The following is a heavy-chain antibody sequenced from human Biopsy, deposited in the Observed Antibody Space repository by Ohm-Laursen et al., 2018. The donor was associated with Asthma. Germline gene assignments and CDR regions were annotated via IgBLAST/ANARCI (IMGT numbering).Heavy chain of an antibody. D-gene: IGHD3-22*01. J-gene: IGHJ4*02. CDR3: ARGDSSNWSHYYFDY. CDR1: GFAVSRDH. Sequence: SLRLSCTASGFAVSRDHMFWVRQAPGKGLEWVSVIYSGGASHTADSVRGRFTISRDYSKNTSYLQMHSLRAEDTPVYYCARGDSSNWSHYYFDYWGQGTLVTVSS. V-gene: IGHV3-53*01. CDR2: IYSGGAS.